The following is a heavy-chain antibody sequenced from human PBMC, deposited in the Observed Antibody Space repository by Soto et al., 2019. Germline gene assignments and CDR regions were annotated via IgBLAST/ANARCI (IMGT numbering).Heavy chain of an antibody. CDR2: FDPEDGET. CDR1: GYTLTELS. Sequence: ASVKVSCKVSGYTLTELSMHWVRQAPGKGLEWMGGFDPEDGETIYAQKFQGRVTMTEDTSTDTAYMELSSLRSEDTAVYYCATDRSLRFLEWSYGMDVWGQGTTVTVSS. CDR3: ATDRSLRFLEWSYGMDV. J-gene: IGHJ6*02. V-gene: IGHV1-24*01. D-gene: IGHD3-3*01.